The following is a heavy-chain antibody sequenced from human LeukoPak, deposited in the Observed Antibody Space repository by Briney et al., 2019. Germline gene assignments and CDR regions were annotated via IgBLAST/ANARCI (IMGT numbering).Heavy chain of an antibody. Sequence: SETLLHACSGSGDSLSCYVWAWVRQPPGKGLEWIGYIYYSGSTNYNPSLKSRVTISVDTSKNQFSLKLSSVTAADTAVYYCAKRADSSGYDSIFYANYWGQGTLVTVSS. J-gene: IGHJ4*02. CDR1: GDSLSCYV. CDR2: IYYSGST. D-gene: IGHD3-22*01. V-gene: IGHV4-59*01. CDR3: AKRADSSGYDSIFYANY.